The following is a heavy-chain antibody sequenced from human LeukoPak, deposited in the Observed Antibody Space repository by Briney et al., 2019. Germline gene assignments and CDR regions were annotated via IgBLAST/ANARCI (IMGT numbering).Heavy chain of an antibody. CDR2: IYSGGST. V-gene: IGHV3-53*01. Sequence: GSLRLSCAASGFTVSSNYMSWVRQAPGKGLEWVSVIYSGGSTYYADSVKGRFTISRDNSKNTLYLQMNSLRAEDTAVYYCARGYYDSSGYYYDDAFDIWGQGTMVTVSS. CDR3: ARGYYDSSGYYYDDAFDI. CDR1: GFTVSSNY. D-gene: IGHD3-22*01. J-gene: IGHJ3*02.